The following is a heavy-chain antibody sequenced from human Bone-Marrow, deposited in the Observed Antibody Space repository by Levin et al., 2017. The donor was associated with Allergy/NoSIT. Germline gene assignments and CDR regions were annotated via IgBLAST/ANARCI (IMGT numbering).Heavy chain of an antibody. D-gene: IGHD2-2*02. CDR3: AKDQGVVVPAAIPVDYYYGMDV. CDR1: GFTFSSYG. Sequence: PGGSLRLSCAASGFTFSSYGMHWVRQAPGKGLEWVAVISYDGSNKYYADSVKGRFTISRDNSKNTLYLQMNSLRAEDTAVYYCAKDQGVVVPAAIPVDYYYGMDVWGPGTTVTVSS. J-gene: IGHJ6*02. V-gene: IGHV3-30*18. CDR2: ISYDGSNK.